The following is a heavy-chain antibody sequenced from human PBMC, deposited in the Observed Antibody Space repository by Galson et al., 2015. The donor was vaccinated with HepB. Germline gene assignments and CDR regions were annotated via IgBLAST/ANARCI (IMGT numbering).Heavy chain of an antibody. J-gene: IGHJ4*02. CDR2: IDPSDSYT. V-gene: IGHV5-10-1*01. CDR1: GYSFTSYW. D-gene: IGHD3-10*01. CDR3: ARVRGSYYCSGSYPS. Sequence: QSGAEVKKPGESLRISCNGSGYSFTSYWINWVRQMPGKGLEWMGRIDPSDSYTNYSPSFQGHVTISADKSISTAYLQWSSLKASDPPMYYCARVRGSYYCSGSYPSWGQGTLVTVSS.